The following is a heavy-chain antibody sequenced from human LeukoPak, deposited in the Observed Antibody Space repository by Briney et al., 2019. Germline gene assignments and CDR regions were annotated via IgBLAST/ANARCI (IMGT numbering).Heavy chain of an antibody. Sequence: PSETLSLTCAVYGGSFSGYYWSWIRQPPGKGLEWIGEINHSGSTNYNPSLKSRVTISVDTSKNQFSLKLSSVTAADTAVYYRARGFYGSGSYYEKTFDYWGQGTLVTVSS. CDR3: ARGFYGSGSYYEKTFDY. CDR2: INHSGST. V-gene: IGHV4-34*01. CDR1: GGSFSGYY. J-gene: IGHJ4*02. D-gene: IGHD3-10*01.